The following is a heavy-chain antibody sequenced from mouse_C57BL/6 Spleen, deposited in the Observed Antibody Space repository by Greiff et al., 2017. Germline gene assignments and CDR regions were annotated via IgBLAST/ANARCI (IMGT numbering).Heavy chain of an antibody. CDR2: INPSTGGT. J-gene: IGHJ3*01. Sequence: EVKLVESGPELVKPGASVKISCKASGYSFTGYYMNWVKQSPEKSLEWIGEINPSTGGTTYNQKFKAKATLTVDKSSSTAYMQLKSLTSEDSAVYYCARAGGTGTPWFAYWGQGTLVTVSA. CDR1: GYSFTGYY. D-gene: IGHD4-1*01. V-gene: IGHV1-42*01. CDR3: ARAGGTGTPWFAY.